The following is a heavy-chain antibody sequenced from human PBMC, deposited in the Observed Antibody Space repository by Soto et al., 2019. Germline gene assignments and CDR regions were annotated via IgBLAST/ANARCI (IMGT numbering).Heavy chain of an antibody. J-gene: IGHJ6*02. Sequence: GGSLRLSCAASEFTFSSDTMNWVRQAPGKGLEWVSSITSSSSYIYYADSVKGRFTISRDNAKNSLYLQMNSLRAEDTAVYYCARETIAVAGTASYGMDVWGQGTTVTVSS. D-gene: IGHD6-19*01. CDR3: ARETIAVAGTASYGMDV. CDR2: ITSSSSYI. V-gene: IGHV3-21*01. CDR1: EFTFSSDT.